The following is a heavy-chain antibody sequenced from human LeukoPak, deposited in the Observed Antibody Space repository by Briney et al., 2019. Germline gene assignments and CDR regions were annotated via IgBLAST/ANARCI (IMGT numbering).Heavy chain of an antibody. J-gene: IGHJ5*02. CDR1: GFTFSSYA. D-gene: IGHD6-13*01. V-gene: IGHV3-23*01. Sequence: GGSLRLSCAASGFTFSSYAMSWVRQAPGKGLEWVSAISGSGGSTYYADSVKGRFTISRDNSKTTLYLQMNSLRAEDTAVYYCAKSTGYSSSWYGRNWFDPWGQGTLVTVSS. CDR2: ISGSGGST. CDR3: AKSTGYSSSWYGRNWFDP.